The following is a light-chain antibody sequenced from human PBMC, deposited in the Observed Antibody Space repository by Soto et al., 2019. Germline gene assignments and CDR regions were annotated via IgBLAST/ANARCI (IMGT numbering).Light chain of an antibody. Sequence: QSALTQPRSVSGSPGQSVTISCTGTSSDVGGYNYVSWYQQHPGKAPKLMIYDVSERPSGVPDRFSGSKSGNTASLTISGLQAEDEADYYCCSYAGTYRNVFGTGTKVTAL. CDR2: DVS. J-gene: IGLJ1*01. CDR3: CSYAGTYRNV. CDR1: SSDVGGYNY. V-gene: IGLV2-11*01.